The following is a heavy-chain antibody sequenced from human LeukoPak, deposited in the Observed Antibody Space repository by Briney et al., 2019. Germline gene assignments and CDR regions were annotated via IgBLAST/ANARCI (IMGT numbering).Heavy chain of an antibody. Sequence: GGSLRLSCAASGFTFSSFWMHWVRQAPGKGLEWVSGINWNGGSTGYADSVKGRFTISRDNAKNSLYLQMNSLRAEDTALYYCARGGYPYPIDYWGQGTLVTVSS. CDR2: INWNGGST. D-gene: IGHD2-2*01. CDR3: ARGGYPYPIDY. V-gene: IGHV3-20*04. CDR1: GFTFSSFW. J-gene: IGHJ4*02.